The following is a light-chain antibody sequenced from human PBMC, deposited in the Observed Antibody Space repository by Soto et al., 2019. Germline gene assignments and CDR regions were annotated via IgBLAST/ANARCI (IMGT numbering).Light chain of an antibody. J-gene: IGLJ3*02. CDR2: EVN. CDR3: SSYAGSNNLV. CDR1: SSDIGGYDY. V-gene: IGLV2-8*01. Sequence: QSALTQPPSASGSPGQSVTISCTGTSSDIGGYDYVSWYQQHPGKAPKLTIYEVNKRPSGVPDRFSGSKSGNTASLTVSGLQAEYEADYYCSSYAGSNNLVFAGGTKVTVL.